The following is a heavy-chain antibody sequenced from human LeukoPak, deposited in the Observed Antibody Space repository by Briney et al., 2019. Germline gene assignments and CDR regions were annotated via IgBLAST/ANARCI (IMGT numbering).Heavy chain of an antibody. CDR3: ARSTTTSLFDY. V-gene: IGHV3-48*03. D-gene: IGHD1-1*01. Sequence: GGSLRLSCAASGFTFSSYEMNWVRQAPGKGLEWVSFITSDGSTMFYADSVKGRFTISRDNAKNSLYLQMNSLRAEDTAVYFCARSTTTSLFDYWGQGTLVAVPS. CDR1: GFTFSSYE. CDR2: ITSDGSTM. J-gene: IGHJ4*02.